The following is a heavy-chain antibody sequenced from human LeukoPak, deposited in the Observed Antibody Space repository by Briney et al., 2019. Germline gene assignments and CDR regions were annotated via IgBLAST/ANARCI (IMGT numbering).Heavy chain of an antibody. D-gene: IGHD3-3*02. V-gene: IGHV3-74*01. CDR2: INSDGSST. J-gene: IGHJ6*02. CDR3: VRDTTFSRMDV. CDR1: XFXXSXHW. Sequence: PGGSLRLSCAASXFXXSXHWXHXVXXAXXXXXVXVSQINSDGSSTSYADSVKGRFTVSRDNAKSTLFLQMNSLRVEDTAVYYCVRDTTFSRMDVWGQGTTVTVSS.